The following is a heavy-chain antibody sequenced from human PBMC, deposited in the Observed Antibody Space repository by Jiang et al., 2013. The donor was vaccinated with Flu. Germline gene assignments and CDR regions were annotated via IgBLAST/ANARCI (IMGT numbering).Heavy chain of an antibody. Sequence: LSCAASGFTFSNYGMHWVRQAPGKGLEWVAVIWYDGSNKYYADSVKGRFTISRDNSENTLYLQMNSLRAEDTAVYYCARVRSSSWSYYYYGMDVWGQGTTVTVSS. CDR1: GFTFSNYG. J-gene: IGHJ6*02. V-gene: IGHV3-33*01. CDR3: ARVRSSSWSYYYYGMDV. D-gene: IGHD6-13*01. CDR2: IWYDGSNK.